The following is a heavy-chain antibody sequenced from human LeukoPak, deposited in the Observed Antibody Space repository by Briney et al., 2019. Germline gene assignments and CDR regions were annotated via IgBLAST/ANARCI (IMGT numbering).Heavy chain of an antibody. D-gene: IGHD3-10*01. V-gene: IGHV3-21*01. J-gene: IGHJ4*02. CDR1: GFTFSSYS. CDR3: ARDYVGDPFDY. Sequence: GGSLRLSCAASGFTFSSYSMNWVRQAPGKGLEWVSSISSSSSYIYYADSVKGRFTIFRDNAKNSLYLQMNSLRAEDTAVYYCARDYVGDPFDYWGQGTLVTVSS. CDR2: ISSSSSYI.